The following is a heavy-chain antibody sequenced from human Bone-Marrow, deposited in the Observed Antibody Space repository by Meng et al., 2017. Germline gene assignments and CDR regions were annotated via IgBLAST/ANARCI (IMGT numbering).Heavy chain of an antibody. Sequence: GESLKISCAASGFTFSSYSMNWVRQAPGKGLEWVSSISSSSSYIYYADSVKGRFTISRDNAKNSLYLQMNSLRAEDTAAYYCARAASSYGAGHYGMDVWGQGTTVTVSS. CDR3: ARAASSYGAGHYGMDV. D-gene: IGHD5-18*01. CDR1: GFTFSSYS. CDR2: ISSSSSYI. V-gene: IGHV3-21*01. J-gene: IGHJ6*02.